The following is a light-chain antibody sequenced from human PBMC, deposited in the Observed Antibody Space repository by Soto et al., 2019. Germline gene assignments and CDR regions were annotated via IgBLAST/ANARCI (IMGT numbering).Light chain of an antibody. J-gene: IGLJ1*01. V-gene: IGLV2-8*01. CDR3: SSYGGNSNYV. Sequence: QSALAQPPSASGSPGQSVTISCTGTSSDVGLYDYVSWYQQHPGKVPKLLIYEVTQWPSGVPDRFSGSKSGNTASLTVSGLQAEDEADYYCSSYGGNSNYVFGTGTKVTVL. CDR1: SSDVGLYDY. CDR2: EVT.